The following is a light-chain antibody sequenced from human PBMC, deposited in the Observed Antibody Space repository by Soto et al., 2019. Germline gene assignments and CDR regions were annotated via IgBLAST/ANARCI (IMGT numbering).Light chain of an antibody. CDR2: DVS. CDR3: WLYAGSYTYV. V-gene: IGLV2-11*01. J-gene: IGLJ1*01. CDR1: SSDVGGYNY. Sequence: QSALTQPRSVSGSPGQSVTISCTGTSSDVGGYNYVSWYQQHPGKAPKLMFYDVSKRPSGVPDRFSGSKSGNTASLTISGLQAEDEADYYCWLYAGSYTYVFGTGTKVTVL.